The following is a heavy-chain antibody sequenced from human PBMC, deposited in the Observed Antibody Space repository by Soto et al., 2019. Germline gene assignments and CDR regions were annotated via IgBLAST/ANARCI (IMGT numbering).Heavy chain of an antibody. Sequence: QVQLQESGPGQVKASQTLSLTCTVSGVSMSSGGYYWSWIRQHPGKGLEWLGYIYYSGSPYYNPSLKSRVIISVDTSKNQFSLKLSSVTAADTAVYYCASSFYGAGSYCLDYWGQGTLVTVSS. J-gene: IGHJ4*02. CDR3: ASSFYGAGSYCLDY. CDR2: IYYSGSP. D-gene: IGHD3-10*01. CDR1: GVSMSSGGYY. V-gene: IGHV4-31*03.